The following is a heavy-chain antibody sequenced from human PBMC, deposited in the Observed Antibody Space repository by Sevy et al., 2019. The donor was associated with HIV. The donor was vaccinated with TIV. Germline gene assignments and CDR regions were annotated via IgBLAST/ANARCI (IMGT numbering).Heavy chain of an antibody. J-gene: IGHJ6*02. CDR1: GDSVSSNSAA. CDR2: TYYRSKWYN. V-gene: IGHV6-1*01. D-gene: IGHD5-12*01. CDR3: AREDRSGYDCDYYYGMDV. Sequence: SQTLSLTCAISGDSVSSNSAAWNWIRQSPSRGLEWLGRTYYRSKWYNDYAVSVKSRITINPDRSKNQFSLQLNSVTPEDTAVYYCAREDRSGYDCDYYYGMDVWGQGTTVTVSS.